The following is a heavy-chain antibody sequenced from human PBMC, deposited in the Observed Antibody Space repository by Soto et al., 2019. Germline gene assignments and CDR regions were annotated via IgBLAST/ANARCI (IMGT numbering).Heavy chain of an antibody. J-gene: IGHJ4*02. CDR3: ARDAWFRSSRHFDW. D-gene: IGHD3-10*01. CDR1: GFTFSSYA. CDR2: ISFDGRNQ. Sequence: PGGSLRLSCAASGFTFSSYAMHWVRQAPGKGLQWVAVISFDGRNQNYADSVKGRFTISRDNSKNTLSLQMNSLTAEDTAVYYCARDAWFRSSRHFDWWGQGTLVTVS. V-gene: IGHV3-30*04.